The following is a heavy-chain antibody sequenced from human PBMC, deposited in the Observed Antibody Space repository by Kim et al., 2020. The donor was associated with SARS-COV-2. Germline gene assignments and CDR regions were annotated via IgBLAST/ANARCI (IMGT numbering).Heavy chain of an antibody. CDR1: GFTFSSYA. CDR2: ISYDGSNK. D-gene: IGHD2-15*01. V-gene: IGHV3-30*04. CDR3: ATLGYCSGGSCQTGNYY. J-gene: IGHJ6*01. Sequence: GGSLRLSCAASGFTFSSYAMHWVRQAPGKGLEWVAVISYDGSNKYYADSVKGRFTISRDNSKNTLYLQMNSLRAEDTAVYYCATLGYCSGGSCQTGNYY.